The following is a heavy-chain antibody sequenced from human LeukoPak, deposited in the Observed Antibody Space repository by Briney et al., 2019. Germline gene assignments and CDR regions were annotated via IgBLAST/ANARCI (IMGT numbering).Heavy chain of an antibody. CDR2: IYYSGST. V-gene: IGHV4-59*01. J-gene: IGHJ3*02. CDR1: GGSISSYY. CDR3: ARDSYPNDAFDI. Sequence: SETLSLTCTVSGGSISSYYWSWIRQPPGKGLEGIGYIYYSGSTNYNPSLKSRVTISVDTSKNQFSLKLSSVTAADTAVYYCARDSYPNDAFDIWGQGTMVTVSS.